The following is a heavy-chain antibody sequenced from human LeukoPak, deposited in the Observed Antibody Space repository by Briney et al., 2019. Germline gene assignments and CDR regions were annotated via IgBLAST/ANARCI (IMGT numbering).Heavy chain of an antibody. CDR1: GFTFSAYY. D-gene: IGHD5-24*01. Sequence: GGSLRLSCAASGFTFSAYYVSWIRQAPGKGLEWVAVISYDGSYQAYADSVKGRFTVSRDSSKNTLYLQLNSLRPEDTGLYYCARERRRDGYNYKDYWGQGTQVSVSS. CDR2: ISYDGSYQ. V-gene: IGHV3-30*03. CDR3: ARERRRDGYNYKDY. J-gene: IGHJ4*02.